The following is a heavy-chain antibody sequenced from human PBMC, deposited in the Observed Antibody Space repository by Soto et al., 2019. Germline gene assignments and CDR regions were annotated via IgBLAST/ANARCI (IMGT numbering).Heavy chain of an antibody. V-gene: IGHV1-69*13. J-gene: IGHJ4*02. CDR3: ARDPTARYYDSSGYYPYYFDY. Sequence: ASVKVSCKASGGTFSSYAISWVRQAPGQGLEWMGGIIPIFGTANYAQKFQGRVTITADESTSTAYMELSSLRSEDTAVYYCARDPTARYYDSSGYYPYYFDYWGQGTLVTVSS. CDR2: IIPIFGTA. D-gene: IGHD3-22*01. CDR1: GGTFSSYA.